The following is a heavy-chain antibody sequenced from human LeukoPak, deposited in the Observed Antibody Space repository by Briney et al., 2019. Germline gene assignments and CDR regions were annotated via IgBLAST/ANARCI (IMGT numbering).Heavy chain of an antibody. CDR2: IKQDGSEK. V-gene: IGHV3-7*01. Sequence: GGSLRLSCAASGFTFSSYWMSWVRQAPGKGLEWVANIKQDGSEKYYVDSVKGRFTISRDNAKNSLYLQMNSLGAEDTAVYYCAREHYDLGPPFFDIWGQGTMVTVSS. CDR3: AREHYDLGPPFFDI. J-gene: IGHJ3*02. CDR1: GFTFSSYW. D-gene: IGHD3-3*01.